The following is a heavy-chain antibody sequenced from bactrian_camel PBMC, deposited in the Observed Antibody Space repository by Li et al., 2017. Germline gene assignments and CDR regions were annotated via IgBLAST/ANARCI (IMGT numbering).Heavy chain of an antibody. J-gene: IGHJ6*01. D-gene: IGHD1*01. CDR2: IYTRVGSP. CDR1: GAIDSRQC. V-gene: IGHV3S40*01. CDR3: AAHKWMPWKLVLCPASFGY. Sequence: DVQLVESGGGSVQAGGSLILSCASSGAIDSRQCMGWFRQAPGKERERVATIYTRVGSPDYADSVKGRFTISQDNAKNKVYLQMNSLKPEDMAVYYCAAHKWMPWKLVLCPASFGYWGQGTQVTVS.